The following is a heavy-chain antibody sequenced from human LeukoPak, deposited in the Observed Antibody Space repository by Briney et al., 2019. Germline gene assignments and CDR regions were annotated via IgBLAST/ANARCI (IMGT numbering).Heavy chain of an antibody. D-gene: IGHD2-2*02. CDR2: ISSSSVYI. CDR1: GFTFSSYA. J-gene: IGHJ6*02. V-gene: IGHV3-21*01. Sequence: PGGSLRLSCAASGFTFSSYAMNWVRQAPGKGLEWVSSISSSSVYIYYADSVKGRFTISRDNSKNTLYLQMNSLRAEDTAVYYCAGCSSTSCYSGLYGMDVWGQGTTVTVSS. CDR3: AGCSSTSCYSGLYGMDV.